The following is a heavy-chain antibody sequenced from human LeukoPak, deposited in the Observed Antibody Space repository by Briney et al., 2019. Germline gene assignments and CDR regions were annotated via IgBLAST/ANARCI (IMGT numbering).Heavy chain of an antibody. CDR1: GFTFIDHY. J-gene: IGHJ4*02. CDR3: AREIWWRFDY. Sequence: TGGSLRLSCSASGFTFIDHYMSWVRQAPGKGLECVAKIKPDGSEKYYVDSVKGRFIISRDNSKNSLYLQLNSLRAEDTAVYYCAREIWWRFDYWGQGSLVTVSS. CDR2: IKPDGSEK. D-gene: IGHD5-12*01. V-gene: IGHV3-7*01.